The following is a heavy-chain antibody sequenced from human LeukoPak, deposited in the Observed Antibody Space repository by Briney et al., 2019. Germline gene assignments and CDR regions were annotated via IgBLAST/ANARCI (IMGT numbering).Heavy chain of an antibody. CDR3: ARDRDYYDSSGCLDY. V-gene: IGHV3-30*04. D-gene: IGHD3-22*01. CDR1: GFTFSSYA. CDR2: ISYDGSNK. J-gene: IGHJ4*02. Sequence: GGSLRLSCAASGFTFSSYAMHWVRQAPGKGLEWGAVISYDGSNKYYADSVKGRFTISRDNSKNTLYLQMNSLRAEDTAVYYCARDRDYYDSSGCLDYWGQGTLVTVSS.